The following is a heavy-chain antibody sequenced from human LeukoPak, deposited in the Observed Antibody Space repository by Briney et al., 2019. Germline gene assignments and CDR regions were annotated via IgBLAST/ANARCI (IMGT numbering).Heavy chain of an antibody. CDR3: VRGLHTSMVTAFDY. Sequence: GASVKVSRMASGGTFSTNAISWVRQAPGQGLEWMGGIIPMFGTTNYAQKFQGRVTMTADESTSTAYMELSSLSSEDTAVYHCVRGLHTSMVTAFDYWGQGTLVTVSS. D-gene: IGHD5-18*01. V-gene: IGHV1-69*13. CDR1: GGTFSTNA. CDR2: IIPMFGTT. J-gene: IGHJ4*02.